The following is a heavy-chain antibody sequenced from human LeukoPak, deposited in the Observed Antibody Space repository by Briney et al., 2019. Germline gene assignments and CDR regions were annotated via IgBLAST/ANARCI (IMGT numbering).Heavy chain of an antibody. CDR1: GFTFSNYI. Sequence: GGSLRLSWGASGFTFSNYIMSWVRQGPGRWLEWVSGISGTTGKTYYADSVKGRFRISRNNSKNTLYLQMDRLRAEEPGVYYCAKGGGETTVEVSAAAGVFHYWGQGTLVTVSS. CDR3: AKGGGETTVEVSAAAGVFHY. D-gene: IGHD2-8*02. V-gene: IGHV3-23*01. CDR2: ISGTTGKT. J-gene: IGHJ4*02.